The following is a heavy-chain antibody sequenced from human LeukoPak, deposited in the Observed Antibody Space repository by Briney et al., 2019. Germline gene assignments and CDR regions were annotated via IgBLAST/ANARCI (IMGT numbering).Heavy chain of an antibody. CDR3: ARHPAPYYGSGSSGPRHSRNNWFDP. V-gene: IGHV4-39*01. D-gene: IGHD3-10*01. CDR1: GGSISSSSYY. Sequence: SETLSLTCTVSGGSISSSSYYWGWIRQPPGKGLEWIGSIYYSGSTYYNPSLKSRVTISVDTSKNQFSLKLSSVTAADTAVYYCARHPAPYYGSGSSGPRHSRNNWFDPWGQGTLVTVSS. J-gene: IGHJ5*02. CDR2: IYYSGST.